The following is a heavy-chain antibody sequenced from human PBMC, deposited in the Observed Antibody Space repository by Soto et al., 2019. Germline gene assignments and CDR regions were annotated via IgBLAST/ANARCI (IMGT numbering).Heavy chain of an antibody. Sequence: GGSLRLSCAASGFTFSSYGMHWVRQAPGKGLEWVAVISYDGSNKYYADSVKGRFTISRDNSKNTLYLQMNSLRAEDTAVYYCAKDRGFGESAAPYYYYGMDVWGQGTTVTVSS. CDR2: ISYDGSNK. CDR3: AKDRGFGESAAPYYYYGMDV. CDR1: GFTFSSYG. D-gene: IGHD3-10*01. J-gene: IGHJ6*02. V-gene: IGHV3-30*18.